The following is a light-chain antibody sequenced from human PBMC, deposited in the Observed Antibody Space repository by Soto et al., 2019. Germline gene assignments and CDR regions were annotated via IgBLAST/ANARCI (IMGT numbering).Light chain of an antibody. CDR2: AAS. Sequence: DIQLTQSPSFLSASVGDRVTITCRASQVITNHLAWHNQKPGKAPKLLIYAASTLQSGVPSRFSGSGYGTEFSLTITSLQPEAFAAYYCQQINIYPYTFGQGTKLEIK. J-gene: IGKJ2*01. CDR1: QVITNH. CDR3: QQINIYPYT. V-gene: IGKV1-9*01.